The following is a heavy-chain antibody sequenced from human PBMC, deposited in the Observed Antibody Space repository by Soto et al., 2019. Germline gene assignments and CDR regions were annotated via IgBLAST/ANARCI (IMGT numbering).Heavy chain of an antibody. CDR1: GFSLSTGRVG. Sequence: QITLKESGPTLVKPTQTLTLTCTFSGFSLSTGRVGVGWIRQPPGKALEWLALIYWDDDKRYSPSLKSRLTITKDTSKNQVVLTMTNMDPVDTATYYCAHSRCGGDCLQSYSSHYYYGVDFWGQGTTVTVSS. J-gene: IGHJ6*02. V-gene: IGHV2-5*02. CDR3: AHSRCGGDCLQSYSSHYYYGVDF. D-gene: IGHD2-21*02. CDR2: IYWDDDK.